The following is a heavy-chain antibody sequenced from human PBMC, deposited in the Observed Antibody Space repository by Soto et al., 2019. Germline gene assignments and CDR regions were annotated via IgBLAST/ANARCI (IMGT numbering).Heavy chain of an antibody. CDR1: GGSISTYY. CDR3: VRAGVSGWYFGY. V-gene: IGHV4-59*01. Sequence: QVQLQESGPGLVKPSETLSLTCTVSGGSISTYYWTWIRQPPRKGLEWVGTISYSGTTNYSPSLKSRHTVSVDTSENQFSLTRTSVTAADTAVDYCVRAGVSGWYFGYWGQGTLLTVSS. J-gene: IGHJ4*02. D-gene: IGHD6-19*01. CDR2: ISYSGTT.